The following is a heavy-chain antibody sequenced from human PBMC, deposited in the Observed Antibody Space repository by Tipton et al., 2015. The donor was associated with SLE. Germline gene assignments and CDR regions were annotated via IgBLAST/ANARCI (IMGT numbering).Heavy chain of an antibody. CDR3: ARAGRAWNLFDY. V-gene: IGHV4-38-2*02. CDR2: IDHSGST. Sequence: TLSLTCTVSGYSISSGYYWGWIREPPGKGLEWIGSIDHSGSTYYNPSLKSRVTIAVDTSKNQFSLKLSSVTAADTAVYYCARAGRAWNLFDYWGQGTLVTVSP. J-gene: IGHJ4*02. D-gene: IGHD1-1*01. CDR1: GYSISSGYY.